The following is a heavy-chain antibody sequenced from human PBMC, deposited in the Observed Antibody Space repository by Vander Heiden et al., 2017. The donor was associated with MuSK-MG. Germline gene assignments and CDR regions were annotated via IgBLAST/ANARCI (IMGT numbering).Heavy chain of an antibody. D-gene: IGHD3-10*01. CDR1: GFTFRNYW. CDR3: ARDRLDYYWYFDL. Sequence: EVQLVESGGGLVQPGGSLRLSCAASGFTFRNYWMSWVGQAPGKGLEWVAKIKQDGSEKYYVDSVKGRFTISRDNAKNSLYLQMNSLRAEDTAVYYCARDRLDYYWYFDLWGRGTLVTVSS. V-gene: IGHV3-7*01. J-gene: IGHJ2*01. CDR2: IKQDGSEK.